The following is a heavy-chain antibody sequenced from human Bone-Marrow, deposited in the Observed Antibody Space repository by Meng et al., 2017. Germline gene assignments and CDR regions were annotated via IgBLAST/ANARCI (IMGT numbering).Heavy chain of an antibody. V-gene: IGHV3-15*01. CDR2: MKSNVDGGTV. CDR3: SGHVDD. J-gene: IGHJ4*01. Sequence: EVKLVGSGGGFVKPGGSLRLSCAASGFTFSNAWMTWVRQAPGKGLEWIGRMKSNVDGGTVDYAAAVKGRFFISRDDSENTFYLQMNSLKTEDTAVYYCSGHVDDWGHGTLVTVSS. CDR1: GFTFSNAW.